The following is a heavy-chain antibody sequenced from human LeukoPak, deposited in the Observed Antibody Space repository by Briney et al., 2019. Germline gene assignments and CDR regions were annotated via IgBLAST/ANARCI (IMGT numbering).Heavy chain of an antibody. V-gene: IGHV3-64D*09. D-gene: IGHD6-13*01. CDR3: LSRHQMVRVDY. CDR1: GLTFSSYA. Sequence: PGGSLRLSCSASGLTFSSYAMHWVRQAPGKGLEYVSGISRNGGSTYYADSVKGRFTISRDNAKNTADLQMNSLRAEDTAVYYCLSRHQMVRVDYWGQGTLVTVSS. CDR2: ISRNGGST. J-gene: IGHJ4*02.